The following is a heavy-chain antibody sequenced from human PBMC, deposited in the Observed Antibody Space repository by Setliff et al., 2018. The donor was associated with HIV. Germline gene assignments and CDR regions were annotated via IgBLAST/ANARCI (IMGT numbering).Heavy chain of an antibody. V-gene: IGHV1-69*02. D-gene: IGHD3-3*01. CDR3: VRGVQSPPHYSYYYMDV. CDR1: RSTFNSHT. CDR2: IIPILGVA. Sequence: ASVKVSCKASRSTFNSHTINWVRQPPGQGLDWMGRIIPILGVANYAQRFQGKVTITADKSTSTAYMELTSLRFDDTAMYYCVRGVQSPPHYSYYYMDVWGEGTMVTVSS. J-gene: IGHJ6*03.